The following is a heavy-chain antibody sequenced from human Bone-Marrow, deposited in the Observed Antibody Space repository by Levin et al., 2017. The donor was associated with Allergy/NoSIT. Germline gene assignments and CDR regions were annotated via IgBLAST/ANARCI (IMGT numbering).Heavy chain of an antibody. CDR3: ARDLYFGDRRGLGFHP. J-gene: IGHJ5*02. CDR1: GDSISSYH. CDR2: NFDSGTT. D-gene: IGHD5-12*01. V-gene: IGHV4-59*01. Sequence: PSETLSLTCTVSGDSISSYHWSWIRQTPGKGLEWIGSNFDSGTTRQNPSLKSRVTISVDTGNSQVTLQLTSVTAADTAVYYCARDLYFGDRRGLGFHPWGPGTLVIVSS.